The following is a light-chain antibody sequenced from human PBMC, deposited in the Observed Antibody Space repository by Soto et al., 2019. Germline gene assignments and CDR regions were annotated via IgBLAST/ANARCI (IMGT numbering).Light chain of an antibody. V-gene: IGLV2-14*01. CDR3: SSYTVSTTLVL. J-gene: IGLJ3*02. CDR1: SSDVGGYNF. Sequence: SVLTQPASVSGSPGQSITISCTGTSSDVGGYNFVSWYQQHPGKPPKLIIYAVNNRPSGVSDRFSASKSGNTASLTISGLQAEDEADYYCSSYTVSTTLVLFGGGTKLTVL. CDR2: AVN.